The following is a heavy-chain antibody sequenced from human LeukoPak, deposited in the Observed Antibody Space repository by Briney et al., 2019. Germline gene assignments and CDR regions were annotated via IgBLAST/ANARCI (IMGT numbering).Heavy chain of an antibody. V-gene: IGHV3-21*01. D-gene: IGHD6-19*01. J-gene: IGHJ6*02. Sequence: GGSLRLSCAASGFTFSSYGMHWVRQAPGRGLGWVSSISSSGSYLYYADSLKGRFTISRDNAKNSLYLQMDSLRAEDTAVYFCARDSPDLAVAGTYYYYYYGMDVWGQGTTVTVSS. CDR3: ARDSPDLAVAGTYYYYYYGMDV. CDR1: GFTFSSYG. CDR2: ISSSGSYL.